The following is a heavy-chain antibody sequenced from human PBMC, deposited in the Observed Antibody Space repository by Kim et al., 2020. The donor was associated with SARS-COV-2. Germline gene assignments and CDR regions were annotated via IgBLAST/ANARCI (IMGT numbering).Heavy chain of an antibody. J-gene: IGHJ5*02. Sequence: GGSLRLFCAASGFTFSSHAMHWVRQAPGKGLEWVALIWNDGSYKNYAESVKGRFTISRDNSNNRLYLEMSSLRAEDTAVYHCAKDIRFDSSGYFDLWGQG. CDR3: AKDIRFDSSGYFDL. CDR2: IWNDGSYK. V-gene: IGHV3-30*02. D-gene: IGHD3-22*01. CDR1: GFTFSSHA.